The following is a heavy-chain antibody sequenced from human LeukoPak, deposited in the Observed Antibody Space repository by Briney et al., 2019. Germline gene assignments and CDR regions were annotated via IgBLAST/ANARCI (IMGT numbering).Heavy chain of an antibody. J-gene: IGHJ4*02. CDR2: ISSSGSTI. V-gene: IGHV3-11*04. Sequence: PSETLSLTCAVYGGSFSGYYWSWIRQAPGKGLEWVSYISSSGSTIYYADSVKGRFTISRDNAKNPLYLQMNSLRAEDTAVYYCARDDYGRVFNYWGQGTLVTVSS. D-gene: IGHD4-17*01. CDR3: ARDDYGRVFNY. CDR1: GGSFSGYY.